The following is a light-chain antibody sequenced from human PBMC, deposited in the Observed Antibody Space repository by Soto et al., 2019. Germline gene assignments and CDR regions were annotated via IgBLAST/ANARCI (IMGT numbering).Light chain of an antibody. Sequence: QSVLTQPASVTGSPGQSITISCTGTSSDVGGYNYVSWYQQHPGKAPKLMIYDVSSRPSGVSNRFSGSKSGNTASLTISGLQAEDEADYYCSSYTITSTLLVFGGGTQLTVL. CDR1: SSDVGGYNY. V-gene: IGLV2-14*01. CDR3: SSYTITSTLLV. J-gene: IGLJ3*02. CDR2: DVS.